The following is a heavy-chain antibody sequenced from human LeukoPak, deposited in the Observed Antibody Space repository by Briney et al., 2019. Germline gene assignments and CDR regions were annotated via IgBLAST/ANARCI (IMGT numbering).Heavy chain of an antibody. D-gene: IGHD1-1*01. CDR1: GGSFSGYY. V-gene: IGHV4-34*01. Sequence: SETLSLTCAVYGGSFSGYYWSWIRPPPGKGLEWIGSIYYHENTYYNSSLKSRVTISVDTSKNQFSLKLNSVTAADTAVYFCARRTYSAAYWKHFDYWGQGTLVTVSS. J-gene: IGHJ4*02. CDR3: ARRTYSAAYWKHFDY. CDR2: IYYHENT.